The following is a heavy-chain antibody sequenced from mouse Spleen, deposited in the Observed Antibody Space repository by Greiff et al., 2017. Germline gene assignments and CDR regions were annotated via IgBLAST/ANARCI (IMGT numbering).Heavy chain of an antibody. CDR1: GYTFTSYW. D-gene: IGHD2-3*01. J-gene: IGHJ2*01. Sequence: VQLQQPGAELVKPGASVKMSCKASGYTFTSYWITWVKQRPGQGLEWIGDIYPGSGSTNYNEKFKSKATLTVDTSSSTAYMQLSSLTSEDSAVYYCARDDGYYVDFDYWGQGTTLTVSS. V-gene: IGHV1-55*01. CDR3: ARDDGYYVDFDY. CDR2: IYPGSGST.